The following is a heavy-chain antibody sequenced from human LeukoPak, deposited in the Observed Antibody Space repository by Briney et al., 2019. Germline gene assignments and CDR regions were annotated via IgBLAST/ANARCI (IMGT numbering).Heavy chain of an antibody. D-gene: IGHD2-15*01. Sequence: SETLSLTCTVSGDSISSGDYYWSWIRQPAGKGLEWIGRISSSGSTNYNPSLKSRVTISVDTSKKQFSLRLSSVTAADTAVYFCARTHVVTATVDLWGQGTLVTVSS. CDR1: GDSISSGDYY. J-gene: IGHJ5*02. CDR2: ISSSGST. CDR3: ARTHVVTATVDL. V-gene: IGHV4-61*02.